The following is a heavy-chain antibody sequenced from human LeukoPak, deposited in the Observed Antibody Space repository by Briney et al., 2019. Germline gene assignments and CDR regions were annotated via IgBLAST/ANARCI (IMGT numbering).Heavy chain of an antibody. D-gene: IGHD3-22*01. CDR3: AKEGLTGYYDSSSFDY. V-gene: IGHV3-23*01. CDR1: GFTFSSYA. CDR2: ISGSGGST. J-gene: IGHJ4*02. Sequence: GGSLRLSCAASGFTFSSYAMSWVRQAPGKGLEWVSAISGSGGSTYYADSVKGRFTISRDNSKNTLYLQMNSLRAEDPAVYYCAKEGLTGYYDSSSFDYWGQGTLVTVSS.